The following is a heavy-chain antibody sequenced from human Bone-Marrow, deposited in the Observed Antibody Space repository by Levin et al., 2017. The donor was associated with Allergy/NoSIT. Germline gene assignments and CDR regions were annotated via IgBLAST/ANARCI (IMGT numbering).Heavy chain of an antibody. V-gene: IGHV1-8*01. Sequence: ASVKVSCKASGYTFTSYDINWVRQATGQGLEWMGWMNPNSGNTGYAQKFQGRVTMTRNTSISTAYMELSSLRSEDTAVYYCARAPQYYGSGRPKNWFDPWGQGTLVTVSS. J-gene: IGHJ5*02. CDR3: ARAPQYYGSGRPKNWFDP. CDR1: GYTFTSYD. CDR2: MNPNSGNT. D-gene: IGHD3-10*01.